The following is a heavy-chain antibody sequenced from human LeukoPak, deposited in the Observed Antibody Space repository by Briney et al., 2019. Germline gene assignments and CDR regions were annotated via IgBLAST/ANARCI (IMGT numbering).Heavy chain of an antibody. CDR1: GFTLTKNW. CDR3: ARDQVGGHYNY. J-gene: IGHJ4*02. D-gene: IGHD2-21*02. CDR2: IKEDGSER. V-gene: IGHV3-7*01. Sequence: GGSLRLSCADSGFTLTKNWMSWVRQSPGKGPEWVANIKEDGSERYYVDSVKGRFTISRDNVENSLYLQMNSLRAEDTAVYYCARDQVGGHYNYWGQGTLVTVSS.